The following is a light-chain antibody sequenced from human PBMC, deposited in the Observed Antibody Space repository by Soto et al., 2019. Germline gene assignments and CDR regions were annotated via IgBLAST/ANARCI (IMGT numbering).Light chain of an antibody. CDR3: SSYAGSNNFV. V-gene: IGLV2-8*01. J-gene: IGLJ1*01. CDR1: SSDVGYYDY. CDR2: EVT. Sequence: ALTQPPSASGFPGQSVTISCTGTSSDVGYYDYVSWYQQHPGKAPKLVIYEVTKRPSGVPDRVSASKSGNTASLTVSGLRAEDEADYYRSSYAGSNNFVFGSGTKVTVL.